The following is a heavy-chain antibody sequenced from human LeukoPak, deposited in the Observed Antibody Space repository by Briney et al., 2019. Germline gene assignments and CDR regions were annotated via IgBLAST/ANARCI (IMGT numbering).Heavy chain of an antibody. Sequence: GESLKISCKGSGYSFTSYWIGWVRQMPGKGLEWVGIIYPGDSDTRYSPSFQGQVTISADKSISTAYLQWSSLKASDTAMYYCARRLYSSLRDHYYYYMDVWGKGTTVTVSS. CDR3: ARRLYSSLRDHYYYYMDV. D-gene: IGHD6-13*01. CDR1: GYSFTSYW. J-gene: IGHJ6*03. V-gene: IGHV5-51*01. CDR2: IYPGDSDT.